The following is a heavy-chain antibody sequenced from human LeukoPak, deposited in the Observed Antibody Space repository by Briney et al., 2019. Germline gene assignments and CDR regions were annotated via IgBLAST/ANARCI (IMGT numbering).Heavy chain of an antibody. Sequence: SETLSLICTVSGGSISRYYRSWIRQPAGKGLEWIGRIYSSGSTNYNPSLKSRVTMSVDTSKNQFSLKLSSVTAADTAVYYCARGQYHLLYWYFDLWGRGTLVTVSS. CDR1: GGSISRYY. CDR2: IYSSGST. CDR3: ARGQYHLLYWYFDL. D-gene: IGHD2-2*01. J-gene: IGHJ2*01. V-gene: IGHV4-4*07.